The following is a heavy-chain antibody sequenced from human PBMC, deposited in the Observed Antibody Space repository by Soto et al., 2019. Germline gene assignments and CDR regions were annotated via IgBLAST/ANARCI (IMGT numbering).Heavy chain of an antibody. V-gene: IGHV1-69*06. CDR3: VRGGGEIANTHPYLY. Sequence: ASVKVSCKASGGTFDSYASSWVRQAPGQGLEWMGGVIPMFLKSNYAQKFQGRVTITADKSTNTVYMEMNSLKSEDTAVYYCVRGGGEIANTHPYLYGGQGTQVKVSS. CDR1: GGTFDSYA. CDR2: VIPMFLKS. D-gene: IGHD3-16*01. J-gene: IGHJ4*02.